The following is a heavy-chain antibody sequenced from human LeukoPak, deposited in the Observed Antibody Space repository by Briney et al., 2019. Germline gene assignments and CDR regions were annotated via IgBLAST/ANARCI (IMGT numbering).Heavy chain of an antibody. D-gene: IGHD3-16*02. J-gene: IGHJ4*02. V-gene: IGHV3-30*01. CDR1: GFTFSSYA. CDR2: ISYDGSNK. Sequence: GGSLRLSCAASGFTFSSYAMHWVRQAPGKELEWVAVISYDGSNKYYADSVKGRFTISRDNPKNTLYLQMNSLRAEDTAVYYCARELNDYVWGSYRSDTALDYWGQGTLVTVSS. CDR3: ARELNDYVWGSYRSDTALDY.